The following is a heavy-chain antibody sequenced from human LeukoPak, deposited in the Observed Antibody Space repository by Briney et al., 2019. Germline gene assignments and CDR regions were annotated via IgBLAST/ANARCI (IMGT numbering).Heavy chain of an antibody. D-gene: IGHD7-27*01. CDR1: GGTFVSYA. CDR2: IIPIFGTA. CDR3: VRTPPNWGFDY. J-gene: IGHJ4*02. Sequence: SVKVSCKASGGTFVSYAISWVRQAPGQGLEWMGGIIPIFGTANYAQKFQGRVTMTSDSSISTAYMELGSLRSEDTAIYYCVRTPPNWGFDYWGQGTLVTVSS. V-gene: IGHV1-69*05.